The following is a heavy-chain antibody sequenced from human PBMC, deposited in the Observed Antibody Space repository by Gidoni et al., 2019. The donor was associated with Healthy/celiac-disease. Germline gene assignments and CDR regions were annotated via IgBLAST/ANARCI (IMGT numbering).Heavy chain of an antibody. J-gene: IGHJ3*02. V-gene: IGHV4-30-4*01. CDR2: LYYSGST. CDR3: AKKGGSGGGRTAFDI. Sequence: QLQLQESGPGLVKPSQTLSRTCTVPGGSISRGDYYWSWVRQPPGKGLEWIGYLYYSGSTYDNPSLKSRVTISADTSKNQFSLKLSSVTSADTAVYYCAKKGGSGGGRTAFDIWGQGTMVTVS. D-gene: IGHD2-15*01. CDR1: GGSISRGDYY.